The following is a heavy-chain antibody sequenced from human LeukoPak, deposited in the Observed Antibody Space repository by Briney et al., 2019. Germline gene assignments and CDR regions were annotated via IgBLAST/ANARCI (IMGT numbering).Heavy chain of an antibody. CDR2: INTDGSSP. V-gene: IGHV3-74*01. CDR3: ARTEYCIRGSCYGLAFDV. CDR1: GFTFSAYW. D-gene: IGHD2-15*01. J-gene: IGHJ3*01. Sequence: GGSLRLSCAASGFTFSAYWMHWVRQAPGKGLVWVSRINTDGSSPTYAASVKGRFTISRGNAKNTLYLQMNSLTAEDTAVYYCARTEYCIRGSCYGLAFDVWGQGTMVTVSS.